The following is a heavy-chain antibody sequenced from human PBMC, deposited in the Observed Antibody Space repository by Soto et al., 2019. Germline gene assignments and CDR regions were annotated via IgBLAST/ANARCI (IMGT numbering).Heavy chain of an antibody. J-gene: IGHJ4*02. V-gene: IGHV3-23*01. Sequence: GGSLRLSCAASGFTFSSYAMTWVRQAPGKGLEWVSGITGSGGGTYYSDSVKGRFTISRDNSKNTLYLQMNSLRAEDTAVYYCTKANRYCSGANCFTFDFWGLGTLVTVSS. CDR1: GFTFSSYA. CDR3: TKANRYCSGANCFTFDF. CDR2: ITGSGGGT. D-gene: IGHD2-15*01.